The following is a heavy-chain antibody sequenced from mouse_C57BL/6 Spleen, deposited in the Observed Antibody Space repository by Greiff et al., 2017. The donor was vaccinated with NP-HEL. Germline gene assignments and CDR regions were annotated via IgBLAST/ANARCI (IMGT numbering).Heavy chain of an antibody. J-gene: IGHJ1*03. CDR1: GYTFTSYG. D-gene: IGHD1-1*01. CDR3: ARASYYGRSYGYFDV. Sequence: VQLQQSGAELARPGASVKLSCKASGYTFTSYGISWVKQRTGPGLEWIGEIYPRSGNTYYTEKFKGKATLTADKSSSTAYMELRSLTSEDSAVYFCARASYYGRSYGYFDVWGTGTTVTVSS. V-gene: IGHV1-81*01. CDR2: IYPRSGNT.